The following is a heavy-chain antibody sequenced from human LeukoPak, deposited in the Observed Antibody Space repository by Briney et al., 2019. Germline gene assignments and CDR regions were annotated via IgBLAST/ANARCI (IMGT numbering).Heavy chain of an antibody. D-gene: IGHD5-12*01. J-gene: IGHJ2*01. CDR2: IYTSGST. CDR1: GGSISSGSYY. CDR3: ASRGAYDPHGSRAELTGYFDL. Sequence: SETLSLTCTVSGGSISSGSYYWSWIRQPAGKGLEWIGRIYTSGSTNYNPSLKSRVTISVDTSKNQFSLKLSSVTAADTAVYYCASRGAYDPHGSRAELTGYFDLWGRGTLVTVSS. V-gene: IGHV4-61*02.